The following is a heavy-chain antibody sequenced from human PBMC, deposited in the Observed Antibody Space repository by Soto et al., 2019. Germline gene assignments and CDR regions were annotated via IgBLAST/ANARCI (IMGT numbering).Heavy chain of an antibody. D-gene: IGHD5-12*01. CDR1: GFTFTSYA. J-gene: IGHJ4*02. CDR2: LGTIDTSI. Sequence: GGSLRLSCAASGFTFTSYAMNWVRQAPGKGLEWVSSLGTIDTSIFHADSVKGRFTISRDNAKSSLYLQMNSLRAEDTAVYYCVREVDEGFDFWGQGTLVTVSS. CDR3: VREVDEGFDF. V-gene: IGHV3-21*01.